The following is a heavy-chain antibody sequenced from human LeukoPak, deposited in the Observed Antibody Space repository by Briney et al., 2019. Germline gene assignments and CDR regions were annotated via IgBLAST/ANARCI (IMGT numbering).Heavy chain of an antibody. CDR2: ITISSPYT. J-gene: IGHJ4*02. CDR1: GFTFDIYN. V-gene: IGHV3-21*01. D-gene: IGHD1-26*01. Sequence: GGSLRLSCAASGFTFDIYNMNWVRQAPGKGLEWVSSITISSPYTYYADSVKGRFTISRDNVKNSLYLQMNSLRAEDTAVYYCAAGGATSFDYWGQGTLVTVSS. CDR3: AAGGATSFDY.